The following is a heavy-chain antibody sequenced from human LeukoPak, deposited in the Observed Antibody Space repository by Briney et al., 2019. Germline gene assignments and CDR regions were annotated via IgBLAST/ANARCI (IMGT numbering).Heavy chain of an antibody. V-gene: IGHV4-39*07. Sequence: SETLSLTCTVSGGSISSTYYWDWIRQPPGQGLEWIGSIYYSGTTYYNPSLKSRVTISVDTSKNQFSLKLSSVTAADTAVYYCASWGATHHYFDSWGRGTLVTVSS. CDR3: ASWGATHHYFDS. CDR2: IYYSGTT. CDR1: GGSISSTYY. D-gene: IGHD1-26*01. J-gene: IGHJ4*02.